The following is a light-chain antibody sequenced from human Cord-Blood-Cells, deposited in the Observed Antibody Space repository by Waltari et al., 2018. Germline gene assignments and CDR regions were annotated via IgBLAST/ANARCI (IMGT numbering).Light chain of an antibody. CDR2: DVS. Sequence: QSALTQPASVSGSPGQSITISCTGTSSDVGGYNYVSWYQQHPGKAPKLMIHDVSNRPAGFSNRFSGSKSGNTASLTISGLQAEDEADYYCSSYTSSSTLVFGTGTKVTVL. J-gene: IGLJ1*01. CDR1: SSDVGGYNY. CDR3: SSYTSSSTLV. V-gene: IGLV2-14*01.